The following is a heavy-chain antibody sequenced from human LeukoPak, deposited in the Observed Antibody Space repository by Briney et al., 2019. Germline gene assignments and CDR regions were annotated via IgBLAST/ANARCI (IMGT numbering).Heavy chain of an antibody. J-gene: IGHJ4*02. CDR1: GYTFTSYA. V-gene: IGHV1-8*02. CDR3: ARTPPDYGIDY. Sequence: ASVKVSCKASGYTFTSYAIHWVRQAPGQGLEWMGWMSPNSGNTGYAQKFQGRITMTKSTSISTAYMELSDLESEDTAVYYCARTPPDYGIDYWGQGTLVTVSS. D-gene: IGHD4-17*01. CDR2: MSPNSGNT.